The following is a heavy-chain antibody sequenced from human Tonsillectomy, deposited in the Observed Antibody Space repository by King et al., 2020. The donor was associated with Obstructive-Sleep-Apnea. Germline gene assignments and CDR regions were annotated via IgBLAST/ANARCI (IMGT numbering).Heavy chain of an antibody. D-gene: IGHD2-21*01. Sequence: VQLQESGPGLVKPSETLSLTCTVSGDSISTSYYWTWIRQPPGKGLEWIGTIYYSGSTYYNPSLKSRVTISVDTSKNQFYLKLSFVTAAETAVYYCARGPALGEATDYWGQGTLVTVPS. CDR2: IYYSGST. CDR3: ARGPALGEATDY. J-gene: IGHJ4*02. CDR1: GDSISTSYY. V-gene: IGHV4-38-2*02.